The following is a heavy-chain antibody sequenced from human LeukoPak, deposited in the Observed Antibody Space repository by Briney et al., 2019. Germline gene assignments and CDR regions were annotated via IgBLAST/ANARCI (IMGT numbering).Heavy chain of an antibody. J-gene: IGHJ3*02. CDR1: RFTFSSYA. CDR2: IWSDGNNK. V-gene: IGHV3-33*01. CDR3: ARDPVGRNDAFDI. D-gene: IGHD1-26*01. Sequence: GRSLRLSCAASRFTFSSYAMHWVRQAPGKGLEWVAVIWSDGNNKYYADSVKGRFTISRDNSKNTLYLQMNSLRDEDTAVYYCARDPVGRNDAFDIWGQGTMVTVSS.